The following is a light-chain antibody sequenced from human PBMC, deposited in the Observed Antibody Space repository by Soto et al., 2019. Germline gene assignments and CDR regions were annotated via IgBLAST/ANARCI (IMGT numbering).Light chain of an antibody. CDR1: QSVSSK. CDR2: GAS. J-gene: IGKJ5*01. CDR3: QQYNNWPTIT. Sequence: EILMTQSPSTLSASPGERATLSCRASQSVSSKLAWYQQKPGQAPRLLIYGASTSATGIPARLSGSGCGTEFTLTISSLQSEDFAVYSCQQYNNWPTITFGQGTRLEIK. V-gene: IGKV3-15*01.